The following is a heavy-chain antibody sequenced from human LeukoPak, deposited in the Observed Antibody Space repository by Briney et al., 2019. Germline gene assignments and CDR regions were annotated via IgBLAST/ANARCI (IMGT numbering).Heavy chain of an antibody. J-gene: IGHJ5*02. D-gene: IGHD3-3*01. V-gene: IGHV4-39*01. CDR1: GASISNSAYY. Sequence: SQTLSLTCTVSGASISNSAYYWLWIRQPPGEGLECIGTVHYSGSTFYNPSLKSRVNISVDTSKNQFSLQLSSVTAADTAVYYCARLFFVIDTWGQGTLVTVSS. CDR2: VHYSGST. CDR3: ARLFFVIDT.